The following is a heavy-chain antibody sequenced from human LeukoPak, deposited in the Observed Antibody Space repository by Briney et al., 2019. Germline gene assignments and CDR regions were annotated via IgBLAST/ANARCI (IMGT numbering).Heavy chain of an antibody. J-gene: IGHJ4*02. D-gene: IGHD6-19*01. V-gene: IGHV4-34*01. CDR3: ATLGVSGWYY. CDR1: GGSFSGYY. CDR2: INHSGST. Sequence: SETLSLTCAVYGGSFSGYYWSWIRQPPGKGLEWIGEINHSGSTNYNPSLKSRVTISVDTSKNQFSLKLSSVTAADTAVYYCATLGVSGWYYWGQGTLVTVSS.